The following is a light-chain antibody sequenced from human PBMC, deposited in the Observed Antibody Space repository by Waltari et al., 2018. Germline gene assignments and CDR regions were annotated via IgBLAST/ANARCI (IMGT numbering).Light chain of an antibody. V-gene: IGKV1-5*03. CDR3: QQYNTYWT. J-gene: IGKJ1*01. CDR2: KTS. Sequence: DIQKTQSPSTLSASIGDRVTITCRASQNVDTWLAWYQQKPGKAPKLLVYKTSTLQSGVPSRFSGSGSGTQFTLTISSLQPDDFATYYCQQYNTYWTFGQGTKVE. CDR1: QNVDTW.